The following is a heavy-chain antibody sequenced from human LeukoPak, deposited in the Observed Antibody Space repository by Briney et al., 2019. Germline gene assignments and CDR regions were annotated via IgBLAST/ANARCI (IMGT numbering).Heavy chain of an antibody. D-gene: IGHD2/OR15-2a*01. J-gene: IGHJ5*02. Sequence: PSETLSLTCSVSGASLSSYYLDWLRQSPGKGLEWIGYISDAGRTDSNPSLKSRVSISLNMSKKQFSLGLRSVTAADSAVYYCATGYYEPFATWGPGILVTVSS. CDR2: ISDAGRT. CDR1: GASLSSYY. V-gene: IGHV4-59*01. CDR3: ATGYYEPFAT.